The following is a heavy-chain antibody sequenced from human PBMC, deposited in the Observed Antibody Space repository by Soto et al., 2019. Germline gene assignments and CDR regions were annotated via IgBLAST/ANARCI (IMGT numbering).Heavy chain of an antibody. CDR2: IIPIFGTA. J-gene: IGHJ4*02. D-gene: IGHD5-12*01. V-gene: IGHV1-69*06. CDR3: ASPARRDGYNWEFDY. Sequence: SVKFSCKASGGTFSSYAISWVRQAPGQGLEWMGGIIPIFGTANYAQKFQGRVTITADKSTSTAYMELSSLRSEDTAVYYCASPARRDGYNWEFDYWGQGTLVTVSS. CDR1: GGTFSSYA.